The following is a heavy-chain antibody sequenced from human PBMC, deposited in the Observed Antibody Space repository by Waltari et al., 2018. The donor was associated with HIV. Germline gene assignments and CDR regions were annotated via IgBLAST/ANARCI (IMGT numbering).Heavy chain of an antibody. CDR3: VRLRAGSTDYFDT. J-gene: IGHJ3*02. V-gene: IGHV5-51*01. CDR1: GYSFASHW. D-gene: IGHD5-12*01. Sequence: EVQLVQSGAEVKKPGDSLKISCKGYGYSFASHWIAWVRQMPEKGLEWIGVIYHSDSDTIYSPSFRGQVTISVDKASNTAYVQWGRLKASDAAMYFCVRLRAGSTDYFDTWGQGTMVTVSS. CDR2: IYHSDSDT.